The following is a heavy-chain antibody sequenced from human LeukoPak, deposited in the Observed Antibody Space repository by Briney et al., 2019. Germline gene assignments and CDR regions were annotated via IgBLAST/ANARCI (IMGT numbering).Heavy chain of an antibody. J-gene: IGHJ4*02. Sequence: SQTLSLTCTVSGGSINSGSHYWSWIRQPAGKGLEWIGEINHSGSTNYNPSLKSRVTISVGTSKNQFSLKLSSVTAADTAVYYCAREGKKAHYYGSGSYYNRAFDYWGQGTLVTVSS. CDR1: GGSINSGSHY. D-gene: IGHD3-10*01. CDR3: AREGKKAHYYGSGSYYNRAFDY. V-gene: IGHV4-61*09. CDR2: INHSGST.